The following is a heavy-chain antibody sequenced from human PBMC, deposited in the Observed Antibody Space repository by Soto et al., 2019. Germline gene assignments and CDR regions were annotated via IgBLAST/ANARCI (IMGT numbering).Heavy chain of an antibody. Sequence: GESLKISCAASGFTFSSYAMHWVRQAPGKGLEWVAVISYDGSNKYYADSAKGRFTISRDNSRNTLYLQMNSLRAEDTAVYYCARDSDGMDVWGQGTTVTVSS. J-gene: IGHJ6*02. V-gene: IGHV3-30-3*01. CDR2: ISYDGSNK. CDR1: GFTFSSYA. CDR3: ARDSDGMDV.